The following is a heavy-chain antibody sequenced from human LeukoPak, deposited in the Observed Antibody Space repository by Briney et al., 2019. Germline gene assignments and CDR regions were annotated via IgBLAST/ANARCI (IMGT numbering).Heavy chain of an antibody. Sequence: GASVKVSCKVSGYTLTKLYIHWVRQAPGKGLEWMGGFDPEDGETIYAQQFQGRVTMTEDTSSDTAYMELKNLRSEDTAVYYCGTLRWHIIELHYYYAMDVWGQGTTVTVSS. V-gene: IGHV1-24*01. CDR2: FDPEDGET. J-gene: IGHJ6*02. D-gene: IGHD2-21*01. CDR3: GTLRWHIIELHYYYAMDV. CDR1: GYTLTKLY.